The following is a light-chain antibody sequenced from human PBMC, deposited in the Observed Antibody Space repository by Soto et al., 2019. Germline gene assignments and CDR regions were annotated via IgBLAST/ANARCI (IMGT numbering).Light chain of an antibody. V-gene: IGKV3-15*01. J-gene: IGKJ5*01. CDR3: QQYNNWPPPIT. CDR2: GAS. CDR1: QSVSSN. Sequence: EIVMTQSPATLSVSPGERATLSCRASQSVSSNLAWYQQKPGQAPRLLIYGASTRATGIPARFSGSGSGTEFTLTISSLLSEDFAVFYCQQYNNWPPPITFGQRTRLEIK.